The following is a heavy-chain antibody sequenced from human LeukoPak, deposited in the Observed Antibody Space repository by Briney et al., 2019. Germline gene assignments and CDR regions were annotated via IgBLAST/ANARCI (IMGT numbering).Heavy chain of an antibody. CDR2: ISPSDGTT. CDR3: ARGYPMDWNYFDY. D-gene: IGHD3/OR15-3a*01. CDR1: GYTFTSFY. V-gene: IGHV1-46*01. J-gene: IGHJ4*02. Sequence: ASVKVSCKASGYTFTSFYVHWVRQAPGQGLEWVGIISPSDGTTTYAQKFQGSVIMIRDTSTSTVYMELSSLRSEDTAVYYCARGYPMDWNYFDYWGQGTLVTVSS.